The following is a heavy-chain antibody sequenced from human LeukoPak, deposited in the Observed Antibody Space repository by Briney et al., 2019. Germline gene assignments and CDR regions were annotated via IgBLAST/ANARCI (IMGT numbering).Heavy chain of an antibody. J-gene: IGHJ6*02. CDR1: GFTFTSYW. CDR3: ARNNGMDV. Sequence: GGSLRLSCEASGFTFTSYWMSWVRQAPGKGPEWVAHIKENGNEQYYADSVKGRFTISRDNVKQSLGLQMNSLRVEDTAVYYCARNNGMDVWGQGTTVIVSS. V-gene: IGHV3-7*01. CDR2: IKENGNEQ.